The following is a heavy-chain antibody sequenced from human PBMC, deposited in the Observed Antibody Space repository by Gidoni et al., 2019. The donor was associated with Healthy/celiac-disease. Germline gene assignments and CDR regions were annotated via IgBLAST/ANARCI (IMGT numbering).Heavy chain of an antibody. Sequence: EVQLVESGGGLVKPGGSLRLSCAASGFTSSNAWMNWVRQAPGKGLEWVGRIKSKTDGGTTDYAAPVKGRFTISRDDSKNTLYLQMNSLKTEDTAVYYCTTVKRWLVKFFDYWGQGTLVTVSS. CDR3: TTVKRWLVKFFDY. CDR2: IKSKTDGGTT. CDR1: GFTSSNAW. D-gene: IGHD6-19*01. J-gene: IGHJ4*02. V-gene: IGHV3-15*07.